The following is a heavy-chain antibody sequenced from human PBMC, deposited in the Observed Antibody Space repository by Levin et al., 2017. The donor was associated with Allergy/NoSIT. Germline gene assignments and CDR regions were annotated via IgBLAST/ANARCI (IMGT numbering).Heavy chain of an antibody. CDR1: GYSITSYW. CDR3: ARHSNSWSPGDS. V-gene: IGHV5-51*01. Sequence: GESLKISCKGSGYSITSYWIGWVRQMPGKGLEWMGIIYLGDSDTRYNPSFQGQVTISADTSSNTAYLQWNSLKASDTAVYYCARHSNSWSPGDSWGQGALVTVSS. D-gene: IGHD4-11*01. CDR2: IYLGDSDT. J-gene: IGHJ4*02.